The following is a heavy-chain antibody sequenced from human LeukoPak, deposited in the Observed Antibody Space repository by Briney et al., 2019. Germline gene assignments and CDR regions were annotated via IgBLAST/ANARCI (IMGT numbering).Heavy chain of an antibody. D-gene: IGHD3-9*01. CDR3: ARDGYDILTGVDAFDI. CDR1: GFTFSSYG. V-gene: IGHV3-30*03. J-gene: IGHJ3*02. CDR2: ISYDGSNK. Sequence: GGSLRLSCAASGFTFSSYGMHWVRQAPGKGLEWVAVISYDGSNKYYADSVKGRFTISRDNPKNTLYLQMNSLRAEDTAVYYCARDGYDILTGVDAFDIWGQGTMVTVSS.